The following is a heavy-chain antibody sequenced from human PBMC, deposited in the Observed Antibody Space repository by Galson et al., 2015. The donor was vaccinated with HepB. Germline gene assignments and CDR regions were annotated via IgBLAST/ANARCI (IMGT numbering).Heavy chain of an antibody. D-gene: IGHD2-2*01. V-gene: IGHV2-5*02. CDR1: GFSLSTSGVG. Sequence: ALVKPTQTLTLTCTFSGFSLSTSGVGVGWIRQPPGKALEWLALIYWDDDKRYSPSLKSRLTITKDTSKNQVVLTMTNMDPVDTATYYCAHRLGYCSSTSCQPIGRFDPWGQGTLVTVSS. CDR3: AHRLGYCSSTSCQPIGRFDP. J-gene: IGHJ5*02. CDR2: IYWDDDK.